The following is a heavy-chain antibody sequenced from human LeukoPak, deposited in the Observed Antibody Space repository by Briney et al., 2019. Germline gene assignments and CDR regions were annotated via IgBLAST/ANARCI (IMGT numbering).Heavy chain of an antibody. V-gene: IGHV3-7*03. CDR2: INSDGSEG. CDR3: ARALWLFHY. D-gene: IGHD2-21*01. J-gene: IGHJ4*02. CDR1: GFTFSSYG. Sequence: GRSLRLSCAASGFTFSSYGMHWVRQAPGKGLEWVASINSDGSEGYYADVVKGRFTISRDNAKNSLYLQMNSLRAEDTAVYYCARALWLFHYWGQGTLVTVSS.